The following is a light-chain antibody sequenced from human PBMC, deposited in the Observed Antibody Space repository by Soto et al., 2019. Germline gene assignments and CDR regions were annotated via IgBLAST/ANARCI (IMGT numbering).Light chain of an antibody. CDR3: QQSFNNPT. Sequence: DIQMTQSPSSLSASVGDRVTIACRASQSIAGYLNWYRQKPGKAPELLIYSTSNVHSGVTPRFSGSGSGADFNLTISSLQPEDFATYFCQQSFNNPTFGPGTKVDVK. V-gene: IGKV1-39*01. CDR1: QSIAGY. CDR2: STS. J-gene: IGKJ3*01.